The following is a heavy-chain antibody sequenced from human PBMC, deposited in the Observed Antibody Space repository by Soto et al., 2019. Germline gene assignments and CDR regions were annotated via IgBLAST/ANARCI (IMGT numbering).Heavy chain of an antibody. CDR1: GSSISSFY. D-gene: IGHD6-13*01. CDR3: ARGSTGYSSSWYRD. V-gene: IGHV4-59*08. J-gene: IGHJ4*02. Sequence: QVQLQESGPGLVKPSETLSLTCTVSGSSISSFYWSWIRQPPGKGLEWIGYIYYSGSTNYNPSLKSRVTISVDTSKNQFSLKLSSVTAADTAVYYCARGSTGYSSSWYRDWGQGTLVTVSS. CDR2: IYYSGST.